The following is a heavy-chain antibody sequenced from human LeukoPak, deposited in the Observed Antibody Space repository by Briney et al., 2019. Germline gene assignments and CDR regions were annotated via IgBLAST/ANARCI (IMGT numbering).Heavy chain of an antibody. J-gene: IGHJ6*02. Sequence: GGSLRLSCEASGFIFVEYAMHWVRQVPGKGLEWVSGINWKSDIIGYADSVKGRFTISRDNAKNSLYLQMNNLRVEDTALYYCTNPAWAVGEDVWGQGTTVTVSS. CDR1: GFIFVEYA. CDR3: TNPAWAVGEDV. CDR2: INWKSDII. V-gene: IGHV3-9*01. D-gene: IGHD4-17*01.